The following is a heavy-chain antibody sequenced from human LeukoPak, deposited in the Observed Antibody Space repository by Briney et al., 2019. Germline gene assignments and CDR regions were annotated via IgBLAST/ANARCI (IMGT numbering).Heavy chain of an antibody. Sequence: GGSLRLSCAASGFTFSSYWMSWIRQAPGKGLEWVANIKEDGSEKHYVDSVKGRFTISRDNAKNSLFLQMNSLRAEDTAVYYCARDYVTTGWFDYWGQGTLVTVSS. CDR2: IKEDGSEK. CDR1: GFTFSSYW. D-gene: IGHD4-17*01. V-gene: IGHV3-7*03. J-gene: IGHJ4*02. CDR3: ARDYVTTGWFDY.